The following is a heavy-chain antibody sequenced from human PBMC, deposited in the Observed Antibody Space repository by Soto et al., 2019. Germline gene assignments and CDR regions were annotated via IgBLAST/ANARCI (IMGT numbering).Heavy chain of an antibody. D-gene: IGHD2-8*01. Sequence: EVQLVESGGGLVKPGGSLRLSCAASGFTFSSYSMNWVRQAPGKGLEWVSSISSSSSYIYYADSVKGRFTISRDNAKNSLYLQMNSLRAEDTAVYYCARETRGYGTNGVCCCYYMDVWGKGTTVTVSS. CDR3: ARETRGYGTNGVCCCYYMDV. J-gene: IGHJ6*03. V-gene: IGHV3-21*01. CDR2: ISSSSSYI. CDR1: GFTFSSYS.